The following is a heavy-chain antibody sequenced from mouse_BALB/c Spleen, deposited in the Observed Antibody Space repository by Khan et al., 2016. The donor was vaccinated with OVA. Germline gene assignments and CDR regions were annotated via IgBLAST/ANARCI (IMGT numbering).Heavy chain of an antibody. J-gene: IGHJ3*01. CDR2: INPSNGYT. CDR1: GYTFTSYT. Sequence: LQQSGAELARPGASVKMSCKASGYTFTSYTIHWIKLRPGQGLEWIGFINPSNGYTNYNQKFKDKATLTADKSSTTVYMQLSSLTSDDSAVYNCVRDGAYHRNDDWFAYWGQGTLVTVSA. D-gene: IGHD2-14*01. CDR3: VRDGAYHRNDDWFAY. V-gene: IGHV1-4*01.